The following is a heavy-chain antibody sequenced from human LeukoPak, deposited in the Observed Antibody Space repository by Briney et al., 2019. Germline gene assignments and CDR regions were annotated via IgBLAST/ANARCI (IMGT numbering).Heavy chain of an antibody. CDR1: GGSFSGYY. Sequence: PSETLSLTCAVYGGSFSGYYCSWIRQPPGKGLEWIGEINHSGSTNYNPSLKSRVTISVDTSKNQFSLKLSSVTAADTAVYYCARHKSWSSSYGMDVWGQGTTVTVSS. CDR2: INHSGST. D-gene: IGHD2-8*01. J-gene: IGHJ6*02. V-gene: IGHV4-34*01. CDR3: ARHKSWSSSYGMDV.